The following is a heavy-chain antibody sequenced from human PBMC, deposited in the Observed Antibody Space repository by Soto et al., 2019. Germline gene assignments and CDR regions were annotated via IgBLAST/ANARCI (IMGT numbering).Heavy chain of an antibody. CDR3: AKLPRDYSSSSDSGDY. Sequence: GGSLRLSCAASGFTFSSYAMSWVRQAPGKGLEWVSAISGSGGSTYYADSVKGRFTISRDNSKNTLYLQMNSLRAEDTAVYYCAKLPRDYSSSSDSGDYWGQGTLVTVSS. CDR1: GFTFSSYA. V-gene: IGHV3-23*01. D-gene: IGHD6-6*01. CDR2: ISGSGGST. J-gene: IGHJ4*02.